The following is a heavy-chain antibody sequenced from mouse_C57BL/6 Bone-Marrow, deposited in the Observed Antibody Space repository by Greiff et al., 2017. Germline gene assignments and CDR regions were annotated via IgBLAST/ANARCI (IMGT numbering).Heavy chain of an antibody. J-gene: IGHJ4*01. CDR1: GYTFTSYW. CDR2: IHPNSGST. V-gene: IGHV1-64*01. Sequence: QVQLQQPGAELVKPGASVKLSCKASGYTFTSYWMHWVKQRPGQGLEWIGMIHPNSGSTKYNEKFKSKATLTVDKSSSTAYMQRSSLASEDSAVYYCAGWALLRWMDYWGQGTSVTVSS. CDR3: AGWALLRWMDY. D-gene: IGHD1-1*02.